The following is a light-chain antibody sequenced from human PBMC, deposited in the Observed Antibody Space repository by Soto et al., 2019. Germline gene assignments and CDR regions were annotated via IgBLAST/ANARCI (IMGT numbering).Light chain of an antibody. CDR1: QSVRSN. V-gene: IGKV3-15*01. CDR2: GAS. CDR3: QQYNDWPPT. Sequence: EIVLTQSPGTLSLSPGERATLCCRASQSVRSNLAWYQQKPGQAPRLLIYGASTRATGIPARFSGSGSGTEFTLSIGSLQSEDFAVYYCQQYNDWPPTFGQGTKVDI. J-gene: IGKJ1*01.